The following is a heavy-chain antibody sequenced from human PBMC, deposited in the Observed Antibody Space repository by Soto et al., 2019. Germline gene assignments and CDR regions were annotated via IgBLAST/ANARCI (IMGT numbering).Heavy chain of an antibody. V-gene: IGHV3-23*01. CDR2: ISGTAVSS. D-gene: IGHD1-26*01. CDR1: GFTFKTIS. J-gene: IGHJ4*02. Sequence: GGSLRLSFAATGFTFKTISMTWVRQAPGKGLEWVSSISGTAVSSYHADSVKGRFTISRDNSKNTLYLQMNGLRVEDTAIYYCAKGETSGNYWDFDTWGPGTLVTVSS. CDR3: AKGETSGNYWDFDT.